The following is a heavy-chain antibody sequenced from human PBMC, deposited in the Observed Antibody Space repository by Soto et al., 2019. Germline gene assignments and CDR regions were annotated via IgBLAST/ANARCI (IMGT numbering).Heavy chain of an antibody. Sequence: EVQLVESGGGLVQPGGSLRLSCAASGFTFSSYAMQWVRQAPGKGLEYVSAISTNGDSTYHANSVKGRFTISRDNSKNTLYLQMGGLRGDDMAVYYCVRGRTRDAGYFYWGQGTLVTVSS. CDR1: GFTFSSYA. CDR3: VRGRTRDAGYFY. D-gene: IGHD5-12*01. CDR2: ISTNGDST. J-gene: IGHJ4*02. V-gene: IGHV3-64*01.